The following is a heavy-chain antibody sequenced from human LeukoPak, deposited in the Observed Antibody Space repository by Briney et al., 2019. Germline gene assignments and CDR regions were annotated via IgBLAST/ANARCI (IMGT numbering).Heavy chain of an antibody. CDR1: GGSISSSNW. D-gene: IGHD3-22*01. Sequence: SETLSLTCAVSGGSISSSNWWSWVRQPPGKGLEWIGEIYHSGSTNYNPSLKSRVTISVDKSKNQFSLKLSSVTAADTAVYYCARVGYYYDSSGLWYFDLWGRGTLVTVSS. J-gene: IGHJ2*01. V-gene: IGHV4-4*02. CDR3: ARVGYYYDSSGLWYFDL. CDR2: IYHSGST.